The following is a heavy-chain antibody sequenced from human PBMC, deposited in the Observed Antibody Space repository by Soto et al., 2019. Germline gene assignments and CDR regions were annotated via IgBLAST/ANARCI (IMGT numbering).Heavy chain of an antibody. CDR1: GFTFRSYA. D-gene: IGHD3-3*01. CDR2: ISGIGGST. V-gene: IGHV3-23*01. CDR3: AKSVGQFWIGFPSDY. J-gene: IGHJ4*02. Sequence: GGSLRLSCTASGFTFRSYAMNWVRQAPGKGLEWVSGISGIGGSTNYADSVKGRFTISRDNSKNTLYLQMNSLRAEDTAAYYCAKSVGQFWIGFPSDYWGQGTLVTVSS.